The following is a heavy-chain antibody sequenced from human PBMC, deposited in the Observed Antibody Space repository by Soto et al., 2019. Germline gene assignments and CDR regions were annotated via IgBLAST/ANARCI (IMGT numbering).Heavy chain of an antibody. Sequence: GGSLRLSCAASGFTVSSNYMSWVRQAPGKGLEWVSAIYSGGSTYYADSVKGRFTISRDNSKNTLYLQMNSLRAEDTAVYYCASPAGYSSSRDYWGQGTLVTVSS. CDR3: ASPAGYSSSRDY. D-gene: IGHD6-13*01. CDR1: GFTVSSNY. CDR2: IYSGGST. V-gene: IGHV3-53*01. J-gene: IGHJ4*02.